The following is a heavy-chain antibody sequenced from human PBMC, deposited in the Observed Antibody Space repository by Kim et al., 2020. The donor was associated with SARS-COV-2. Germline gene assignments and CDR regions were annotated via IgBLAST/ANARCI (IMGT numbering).Heavy chain of an antibody. CDR1: GFTVSSNY. CDR2: IYSGGST. CDR3: ARLRKRTYYYYYGMDV. J-gene: IGHJ6*02. V-gene: IGHV3-53*04. Sequence: GGSLRLSCAASGFTVSSNYMSWVRQAPGKGLEWVSVIYSGGSTYYADSVKGRFTISRHNSKNTLYLQMNSLRAEDTAVYYCARLRKRTYYYYYGMDVWGQGTTVTVSS.